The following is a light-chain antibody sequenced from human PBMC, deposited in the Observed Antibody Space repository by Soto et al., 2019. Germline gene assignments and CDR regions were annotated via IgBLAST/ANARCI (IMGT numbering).Light chain of an antibody. CDR2: GVS. Sequence: QSALTQPPSASGSPGQSVTISCTGTSSDIGTFSSISWNQQYPGKAPKLMIFGVSQRPSGVPDRFSGSKSANTASLTVSGLQDEDEAEYYCSSQAGSDSLMVFGGGTKLTVL. CDR1: SSDIGTFSS. CDR3: SSQAGSDSLMV. J-gene: IGLJ2*01. V-gene: IGLV2-8*01.